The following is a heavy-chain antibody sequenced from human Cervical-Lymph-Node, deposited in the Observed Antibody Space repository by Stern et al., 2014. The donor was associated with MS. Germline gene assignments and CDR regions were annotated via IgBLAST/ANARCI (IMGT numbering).Heavy chain of an antibody. V-gene: IGHV3-7*01. J-gene: IGHJ5*01. CDR1: GSTFSTSW. CDR2: IKRDGSET. Sequence: VQLVQSGVGLVQPGGSQRLSCVASGSTFSTSWMSWVRQAPGKGLEWVANIKRDGSETYYLDSVKGRFTISRDNAKSSLYLEMNSLRAEDTAVYYCTRFLQSGWSDLFDSWGRGTLVTVSS. D-gene: IGHD6-19*01. CDR3: TRFLQSGWSDLFDS.